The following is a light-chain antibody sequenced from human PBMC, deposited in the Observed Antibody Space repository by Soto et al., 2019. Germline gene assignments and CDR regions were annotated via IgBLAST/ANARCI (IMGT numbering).Light chain of an antibody. Sequence: QSVLTQPPSVSAAPGQKVTLSCSGGSSNIGNNYVSWYQQRPGTAPKLLIYATNKRHSGIPDRFSGSKSGTSATLGITGLQTGDEADYYCGTWDSSLSALVFGGGTKLTVL. CDR1: SSNIGNNY. CDR3: GTWDSSLSALV. J-gene: IGLJ2*01. CDR2: ATN. V-gene: IGLV1-51*02.